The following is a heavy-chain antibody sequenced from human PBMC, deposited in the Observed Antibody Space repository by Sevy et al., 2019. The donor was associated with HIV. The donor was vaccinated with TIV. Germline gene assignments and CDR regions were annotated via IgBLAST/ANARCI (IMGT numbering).Heavy chain of an antibody. D-gene: IGHD3-10*01. V-gene: IGHV3-49*03. CDR2: IRSKPSGGTT. J-gene: IGHJ4*02. CDR3: TRDALPSYDYFDY. CDR1: GFDFREYG. Sequence: GGSLRLSCRTSGFDFREYGINWFRQAPRKGLEWVGLIRSKPSGGTTEYAASVKGRFTISRDDSKSIAYLHMNSLKTDDTAVYYCTRDALPSYDYFDYWGQGALVTVSS.